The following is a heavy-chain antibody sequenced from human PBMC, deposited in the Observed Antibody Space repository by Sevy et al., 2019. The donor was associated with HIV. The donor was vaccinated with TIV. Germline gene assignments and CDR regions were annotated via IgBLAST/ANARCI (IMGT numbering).Heavy chain of an antibody. Sequence: GGCLRLSCAASGFTSSNYAMSWVRQAPGKGLEWVSGISGSGGSTYYADSVKGRFTISRDNSKNTLYLQMNSLRAEDTAVYYSAKDSYFDTTLFDYWGQGTLVTVSS. J-gene: IGHJ4*02. CDR3: AKDSYFDTTLFDY. CDR2: ISGSGGST. V-gene: IGHV3-23*01. D-gene: IGHD3-22*01. CDR1: GFTSSNYA.